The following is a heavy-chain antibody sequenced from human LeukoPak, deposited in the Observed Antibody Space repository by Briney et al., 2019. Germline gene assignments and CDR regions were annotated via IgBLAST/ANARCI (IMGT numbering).Heavy chain of an antibody. J-gene: IGHJ4*02. CDR3: AKYLSREFDS. V-gene: IGHV3-7*01. CDR1: GFTFRSYW. Sequence: GGSLRLSCAASGFTFRSYWMSWVRQAPGKGLEWLGHINQEASRTDHADSVKGRFTISRDNSRNFLYLHMSSLRAEDTAVYYCAKYLSREFDSWGQGILVSVS. CDR2: INQEASRT. D-gene: IGHD1-26*01.